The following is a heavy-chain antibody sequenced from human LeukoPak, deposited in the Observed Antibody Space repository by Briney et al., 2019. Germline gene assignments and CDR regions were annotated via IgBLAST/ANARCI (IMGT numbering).Heavy chain of an antibody. CDR3: ARDLEEDSSGHDAFDI. D-gene: IGHD3-22*01. CDR1: GFTFSSYE. Sequence: GGSLRLSCAASGFTFSSYEMNWVRQAPGKGLEWVSYISSSGSTIYYADSVKGRFTISRDNAKNSLYLQMNSLRAEDTAVYYCARDLEEDSSGHDAFDIWGQGTMVTVSS. V-gene: IGHV3-48*03. J-gene: IGHJ3*02. CDR2: ISSSGSTI.